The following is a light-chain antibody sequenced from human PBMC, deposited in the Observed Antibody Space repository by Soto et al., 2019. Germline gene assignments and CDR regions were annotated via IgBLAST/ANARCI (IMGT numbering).Light chain of an antibody. V-gene: IGLV2-14*01. CDR2: DVS. J-gene: IGLJ1*01. CDR3: SSYTSSSSHYV. CDR1: SSDVGGYNY. Sequence: QSALTQPASVSGSPGQSITISCTGTSSDVGGYNYVSWYQQHPGKAPKLMIYDVSNRPSGVSNRFSGSKSGNTASLTISGLQSEDEDDYYCSSYTSSSSHYVFGTGTKLTV.